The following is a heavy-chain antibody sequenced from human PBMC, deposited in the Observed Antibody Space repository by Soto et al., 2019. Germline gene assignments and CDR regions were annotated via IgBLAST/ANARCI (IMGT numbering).Heavy chain of an antibody. Sequence: QVQLQQWGAGLLKPSETLSLTCAVYGGSFNSYFWSWIRQPPGKGLEWIGEINHSATTNYNPSLKSRVTRSVDTAKKQLSLKLSSVAAADTATYYCARVRAVTNTFYNHYGMDVWGQGTTVTVSS. CDR3: ARVRAVTNTFYNHYGMDV. V-gene: IGHV4-34*01. J-gene: IGHJ6*02. D-gene: IGHD4-17*01. CDR1: GGSFNSYF. CDR2: INHSATT.